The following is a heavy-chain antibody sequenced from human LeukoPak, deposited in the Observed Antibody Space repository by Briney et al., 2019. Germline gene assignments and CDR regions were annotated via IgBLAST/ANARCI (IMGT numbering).Heavy chain of an antibody. Sequence: SETLSLTCTVSGGSISSSSYYWGWIRQPPGKGLEWIGSIYYSGSTYYNPSLKSRVTISVDTSKNQFSLKLSSVTAADTAVYYCARQRYSSGWSVYYFAYWGQGTLVTVSS. V-gene: IGHV4-39*01. CDR3: ARQRYSSGWSVYYFAY. CDR2: IYYSGST. CDR1: GGSISSSSYY. D-gene: IGHD6-19*01. J-gene: IGHJ4*02.